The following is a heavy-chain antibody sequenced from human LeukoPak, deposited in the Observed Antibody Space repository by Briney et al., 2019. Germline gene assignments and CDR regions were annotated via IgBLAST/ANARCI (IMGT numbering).Heavy chain of an antibody. J-gene: IGHJ4*02. CDR2: IYHSGST. CDR1: GYSISSGYY. Sequence: SETLSLTCTVSGYSISSGYYWGWIRQPPGKGLEWIGSIYHSGSTYYNPSLKSRVTISIDTSKNQFYLKLSSLTAADTAVYYCARRDDSSGYHKIFDYWGPGTLVTVSS. V-gene: IGHV4-38-2*02. D-gene: IGHD3-22*01. CDR3: ARRDDSSGYHKIFDY.